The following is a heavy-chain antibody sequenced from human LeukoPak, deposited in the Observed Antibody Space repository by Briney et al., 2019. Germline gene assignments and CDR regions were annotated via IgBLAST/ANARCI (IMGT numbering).Heavy chain of an antibody. V-gene: IGHV3-66*01. D-gene: IGHD5-18*01. CDR2: IYSGGST. J-gene: IGHJ4*02. Sequence: PGGSLRLSCAASGFTVSSNYMSWVRQAPGKGLEWVSVIYSGGSTYYADSVKGRFTISRDNSKNTLYLQMNSLRAEDTAVYYCARLAGRGYSYGHHFDYWGQGTLVTVSS. CDR1: GFTVSSNY. CDR3: ARLAGRGYSYGHHFDY.